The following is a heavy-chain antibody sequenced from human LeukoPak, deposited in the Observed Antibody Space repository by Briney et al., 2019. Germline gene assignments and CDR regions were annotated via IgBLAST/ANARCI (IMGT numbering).Heavy chain of an antibody. CDR2: IYYSGST. Sequence: SETLSLTCTVSGGSISSYYWSWIRQPPGKGLEWIRYIYYSGSTNYNPSLKSRVTISVDTSKNQFSLKLSSVTAADTAVYYCARTAVAGPDYFDYWGQGTLVTVSS. V-gene: IGHV4-59*01. CDR3: ARTAVAGPDYFDY. J-gene: IGHJ4*02. D-gene: IGHD6-19*01. CDR1: GGSISSYY.